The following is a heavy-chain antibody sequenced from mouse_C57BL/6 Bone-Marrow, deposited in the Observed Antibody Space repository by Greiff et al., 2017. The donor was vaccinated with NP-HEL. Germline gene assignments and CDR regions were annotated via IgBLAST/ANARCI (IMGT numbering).Heavy chain of an antibody. CDR1: GFTFSDYY. J-gene: IGHJ2*01. Sequence: EVKLEESEGGLVQPGSSMKLSCTASGFTFSDYYMAWVRQVPEKGLEWVANINYDGSSTYYLDSLKSRFIISRDNAKNILYLQMSSLKSEDTATYYCARDPYGSSSLYYFDYWGQGTTLTVSS. D-gene: IGHD1-1*01. CDR2: INYDGSST. V-gene: IGHV5-16*01. CDR3: ARDPYGSSSLYYFDY.